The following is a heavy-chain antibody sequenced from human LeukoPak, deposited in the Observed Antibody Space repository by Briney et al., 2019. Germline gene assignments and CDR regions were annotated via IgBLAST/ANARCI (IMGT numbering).Heavy chain of an antibody. Sequence: SETLSLTCAVYGVSFSGYYWSWIRQPPGKGLEWIGEINHSGSTNYNPSLKSRVTISVDTSKNQFSLKLSSVTAADTAVYYCARQNSSSWSDYWGQGTLVTVSS. V-gene: IGHV4-34*01. D-gene: IGHD6-13*01. J-gene: IGHJ4*02. CDR1: GVSFSGYY. CDR2: INHSGST. CDR3: ARQNSSSWSDY.